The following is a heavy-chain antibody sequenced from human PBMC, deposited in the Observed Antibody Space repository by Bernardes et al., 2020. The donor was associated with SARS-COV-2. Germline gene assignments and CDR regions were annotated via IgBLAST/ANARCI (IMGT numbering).Heavy chain of an antibody. Sequence: GGSLRLSCAASGFTFSNYGMHWVRQAPGKGLEWVTVIWADGNNKYYADSVKGRFTISRDNSKNTVSLQMTSLRAEDTAIYYCAREGANYGGPYHYYGMDAWGQGTTVTVSS. CDR2: IWADGNNK. J-gene: IGHJ6*02. D-gene: IGHD2-21*01. CDR3: AREGANYGGPYHYYGMDA. CDR1: GFTFSNYG. V-gene: IGHV3-33*01.